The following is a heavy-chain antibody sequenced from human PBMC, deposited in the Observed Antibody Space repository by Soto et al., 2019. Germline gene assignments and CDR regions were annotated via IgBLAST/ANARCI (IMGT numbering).Heavy chain of an antibody. Sequence: EVQLVESGGGLVQPGRSLRLSCAASGFTFGDYGMSWVRQAPGKGLAGVGFIRAKAHGGTTEHAASVKGRCTFSRDGSKSTAYLQVTSLTTGDTSVYGCTGVGEYSKVGNWGQGTLFTVSS. CDR2: IRAKAHGGTT. D-gene: IGHD1-26*01. CDR3: TGVGEYSKVGN. V-gene: IGHV3-49*04. J-gene: IGHJ4*02. CDR1: GFTFGDYG.